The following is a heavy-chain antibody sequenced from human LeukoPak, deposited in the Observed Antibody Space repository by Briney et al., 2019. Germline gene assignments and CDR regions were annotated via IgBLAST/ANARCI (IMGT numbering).Heavy chain of an antibody. CDR1: GFTFSSYA. V-gene: IGHV3-30-3*01. D-gene: IGHD3-3*01. Sequence: PGRSLRLSCAASGFTFSSYAMHWVRQAPGKGLEWVAVISYDGSNKYYADSVKGRFTISRDNSKNTLYLQMNSLRAGDTAVYYCARDAYYDFWSGPRHYYYGMDVWGQGTTVTVSS. CDR2: ISYDGSNK. J-gene: IGHJ6*02. CDR3: ARDAYYDFWSGPRHYYYGMDV.